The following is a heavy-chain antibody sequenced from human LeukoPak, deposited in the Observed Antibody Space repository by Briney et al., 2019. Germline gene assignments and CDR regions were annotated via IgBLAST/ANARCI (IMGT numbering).Heavy chain of an antibody. V-gene: IGHV4-59*01. CDR3: ARTVTSFDY. CDR2: IYYSGNT. J-gene: IGHJ4*02. D-gene: IGHD4-17*01. CDR1: GGSISSYY. Sequence: SETLSLTCTVSGGSISSYYWSWIRQPPGKGLEWIGYIYYSGNTNYNPSLKSRVTISVDTSKNQFSLKLSSVTAADTAVYYCARTVTSFDYWGQGTLVTVSS.